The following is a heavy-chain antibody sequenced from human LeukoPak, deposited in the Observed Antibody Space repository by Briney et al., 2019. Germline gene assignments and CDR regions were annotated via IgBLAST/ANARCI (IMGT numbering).Heavy chain of an antibody. CDR1: GFTFSDYY. V-gene: IGHV3-11*01. D-gene: IGHD3-22*01. CDR3: ASSYYYDSSGSSDAFDI. Sequence: PGGSLRLSCAASGFTFSDYYMSWIRQAPGKGLEWVSYISSSCSTIYYADSVKGRFTISRDNAKNSLYLQMNSLRAEDTAVYYCASSYYYDSSGSSDAFDIWGQGTMVTVSS. J-gene: IGHJ3*02. CDR2: ISSSCSTI.